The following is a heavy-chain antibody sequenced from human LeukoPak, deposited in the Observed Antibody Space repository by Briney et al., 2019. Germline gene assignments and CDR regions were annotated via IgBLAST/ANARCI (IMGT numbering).Heavy chain of an antibody. V-gene: IGHV3-23*01. CDR2: ISVSGDRT. J-gene: IGHJ4*02. Sequence: GGSLRLSCAASGFPFSNYAMTWVRQAPGKGLERVSGISVSGDRTYYADSVKGRFTISRDNSKNMLYLQMNSLRVEDTALYYCAKGLGTSGYHDYWGQGTLVTVSS. CDR3: AKGLGTSGYHDY. CDR1: GFPFSNYA. D-gene: IGHD3-22*01.